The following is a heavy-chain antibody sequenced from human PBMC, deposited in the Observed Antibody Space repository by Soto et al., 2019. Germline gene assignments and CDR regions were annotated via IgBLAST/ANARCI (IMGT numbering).Heavy chain of an antibody. J-gene: IGHJ6*02. V-gene: IGHV1-18*01. CDR2: ISPYTGNT. D-gene: IGHD3-16*01. Sequence: QVQLVQSGDEVKKPGASVKVSCKASGYIFVNYGIAWVRQAPGQGLEWMGCISPYTGNTHSATKVQGRLTMTTDTSTSTAYMDLGSLTSDDTAVYYCVMMDNYVTPTPQDVWGQGTTVTVSS. CDR3: VMMDNYVTPTPQDV. CDR1: GYIFVNYG.